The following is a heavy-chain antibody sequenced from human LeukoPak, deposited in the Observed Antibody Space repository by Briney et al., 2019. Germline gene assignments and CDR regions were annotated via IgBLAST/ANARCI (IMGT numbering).Heavy chain of an antibody. Sequence: PGGSLRLSCAASGFTFSSYDMHWVRQPTGKGLEWVSAIGAAGDPYYPGSVKGRFTISRENAKNSLYLQMNSLRAGDTAVYYCARALSSGWYVFDYWGQGTPVTVSS. CDR2: IGAAGDP. V-gene: IGHV3-13*05. J-gene: IGHJ4*02. CDR3: ARALSSGWYVFDY. D-gene: IGHD6-19*01. CDR1: GFTFSSYD.